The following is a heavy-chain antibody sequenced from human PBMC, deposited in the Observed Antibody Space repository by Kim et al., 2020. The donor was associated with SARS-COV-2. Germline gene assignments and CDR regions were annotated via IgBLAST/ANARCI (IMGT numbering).Heavy chain of an antibody. CDR2: IYWDDDK. D-gene: IGHD5-12*01. Sequence: SGPTLVNPTQTLTLTCTFSGFSLSTSGVGVGWIRQPPGKALEWLALIYWDDDKRYSPSLKSRLTITKDTSKNQVVLTMTNMDPVDTATYYCAHRKGYDYGGPAPKRRVGYFDLWGRGTLVTVSS. CDR1: GFSLSTSGVG. CDR3: AHRKGYDYGGPAPKRRVGYFDL. J-gene: IGHJ2*01. V-gene: IGHV2-5*02.